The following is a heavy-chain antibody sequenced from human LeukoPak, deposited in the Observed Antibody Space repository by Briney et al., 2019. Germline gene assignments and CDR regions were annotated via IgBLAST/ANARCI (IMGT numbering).Heavy chain of an antibody. CDR2: MKADGSEK. J-gene: IGHJ3*01. Sequence: GGSLRLSCAASGFTFNIYWMTWVRQAPGKGLEWVANMKADGSEKHYEESVRGRFTIFRDNARNSLYLQMNSLRAEDTAVYYCARPRYTAAYDLWGQGTMVTVSS. D-gene: IGHD3-16*02. CDR3: ARPRYTAAYDL. CDR1: GFTFNIYW. V-gene: IGHV3-7*01.